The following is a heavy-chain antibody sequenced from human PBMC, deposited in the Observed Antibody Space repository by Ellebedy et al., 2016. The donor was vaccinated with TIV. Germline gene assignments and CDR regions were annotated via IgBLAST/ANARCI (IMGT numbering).Heavy chain of an antibody. CDR1: GYRLSRYY. J-gene: IGHJ4*02. Sequence: ASVKVSXXASGYRLSRYYIHWVRQAPGRGLEWMGVIDPSNGGTSYSQKFQGRLLVTTDTSTSTVYMDLSSLRFDDTAMYYCARYHSSGDDYWGQGTLVTVSS. CDR2: IDPSNGGT. CDR3: ARYHSSGDDY. D-gene: IGHD3-22*01. V-gene: IGHV1-46*01.